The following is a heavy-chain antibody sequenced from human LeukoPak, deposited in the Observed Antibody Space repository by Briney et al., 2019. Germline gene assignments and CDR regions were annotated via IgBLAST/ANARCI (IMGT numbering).Heavy chain of an antibody. CDR2: ISAYNGNT. CDR3: ARPLYGDYSFDY. J-gene: IGHJ4*02. Sequence: ASVKVSCKAPGYTLTSYGISWVRQAPGQGLEWMGWISAYNGNTNYAQKLQGRVTMTTDTSTSTAYMELGGLRSDDTAVYCCARPLYGDYSFDYWGQGTLVTVSS. D-gene: IGHD4-17*01. CDR1: GYTLTSYG. V-gene: IGHV1-18*01.